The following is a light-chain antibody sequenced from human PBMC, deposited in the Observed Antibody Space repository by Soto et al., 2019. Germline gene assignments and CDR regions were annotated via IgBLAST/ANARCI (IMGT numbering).Light chain of an antibody. V-gene: IGLV2-23*02. J-gene: IGLJ1*01. CDR2: EVS. CDR3: CSYAGGGTYV. CDR1: ISDVGTYNL. Sequence: QSALTQPASVSGSPGQSITISCTGTISDVGTYNLVSWFQQHLGKAPKLMIFEVSERPSGVSNRFSGSKSGNAASLTISGLQAEDEADYYCCSYAGGGTYVFGTGTKLTVL.